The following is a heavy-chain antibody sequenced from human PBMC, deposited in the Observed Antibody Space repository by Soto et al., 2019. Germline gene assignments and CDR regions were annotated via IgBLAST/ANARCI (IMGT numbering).Heavy chain of an antibody. D-gene: IGHD5-18*01. CDR1: GYTFTSYA. J-gene: IGHJ5*02. Sequence: QVQLVQSGAEVKKPGASVKVSCKASGYTFTSYAMHWVRQAPGQRLEWMGWINAGNGNTKYSQKFQGRVTITRDTSASTAYMELSSLRSEDTALYYCARALSYFVLFDPWGQGTLVTVSS. V-gene: IGHV1-3*01. CDR2: INAGNGNT. CDR3: ARALSYFVLFDP.